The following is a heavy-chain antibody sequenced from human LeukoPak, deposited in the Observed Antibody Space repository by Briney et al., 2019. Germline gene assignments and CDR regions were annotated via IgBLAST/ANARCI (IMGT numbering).Heavy chain of an antibody. D-gene: IGHD6-19*01. J-gene: IGHJ4*02. CDR1: GLTFSSYA. CDR3: AKLSARRLAVAGYYFDY. V-gene: IGHV3-23*01. CDR2: ISGSGGST. Sequence: GGSLRLSCAASGLTFSSYAMSWVRQAPGKGLEWVSAISGSGGSTYYADSVKGRFTISRDNSKNTLYLQMNSLRAEDTAVYYCAKLSARRLAVAGYYFDYWGQGTLVTVSS.